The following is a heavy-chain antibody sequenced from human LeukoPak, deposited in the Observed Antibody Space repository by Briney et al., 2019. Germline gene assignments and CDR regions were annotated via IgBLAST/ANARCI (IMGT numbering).Heavy chain of an antibody. CDR2: IIHSGSS. CDR1: GGSFSDYS. J-gene: IGHJ4*02. V-gene: IGHV4-34*01. CDR3: ARGSPGY. Sequence: SETLSLTCAVYGGSFSDYSWTWIRQSPGKALEWIGEIIHSGSSHYNPSLKSRVTISVDTSKNQFSLKLTSVTAADTAVYFRARGSPGYWGQGTLVTVSP.